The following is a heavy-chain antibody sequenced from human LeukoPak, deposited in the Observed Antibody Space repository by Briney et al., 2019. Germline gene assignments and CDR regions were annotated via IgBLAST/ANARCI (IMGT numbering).Heavy chain of an antibody. CDR1: GFTFSSYS. CDR3: ARELDGDYGVIDY. V-gene: IGHV3-21*01. J-gene: IGHJ4*02. D-gene: IGHD4-17*01. CDR2: ISSSSSYI. Sequence: GGSLRLSCAASGFTFSSYSMNWVRQAPGKGLEWVSSISSSSSYIYYADPVKGRFTISRDNAKNSLYLQMNSLRAEDTAVYYCARELDGDYGVIDYWGQGTLVTVSS.